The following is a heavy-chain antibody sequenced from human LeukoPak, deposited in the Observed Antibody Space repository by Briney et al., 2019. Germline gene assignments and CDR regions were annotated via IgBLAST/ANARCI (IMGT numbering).Heavy chain of an antibody. J-gene: IGHJ3*02. Sequence: TGGSLTLSCAASGFTFSSYSMNWVRQAPGKGLECVSYIISSSSTIYYADSVKGRFTISRDNAKNSLYLQMNSLRAEDTAVYYCASGLRYFDWLLFGAFDIWGQGTMVTVSS. CDR1: GFTFSSYS. CDR2: IISSSSTI. CDR3: ASGLRYFDWLLFGAFDI. D-gene: IGHD3-9*01. V-gene: IGHV3-48*01.